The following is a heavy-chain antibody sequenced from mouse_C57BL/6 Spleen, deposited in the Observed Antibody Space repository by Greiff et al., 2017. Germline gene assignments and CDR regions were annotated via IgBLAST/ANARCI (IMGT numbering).Heavy chain of an antibody. V-gene: IGHV14-4*01. Sequence: VQLKESGAELVRPGASVKLSCTASGFNIKDDYMHWVKQRPEQGLEWIGWIDPENGDTEYDSKFQGKATITADTSSNTAYLQLSSLTSEDAAVYYCTTKYGTPLAYWGQGTLVTVSA. CDR3: TTKYGTPLAY. J-gene: IGHJ3*01. CDR1: GFNIKDDY. D-gene: IGHD1-1*01. CDR2: IDPENGDT.